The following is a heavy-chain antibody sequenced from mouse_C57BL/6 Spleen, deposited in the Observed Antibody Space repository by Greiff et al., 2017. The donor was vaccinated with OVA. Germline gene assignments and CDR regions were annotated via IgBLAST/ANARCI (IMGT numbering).Heavy chain of an antibody. CDR2: IHPNSGST. CDR1: GYTFTSYW. CDR3: ARRTTVAYYFDY. V-gene: IGHV1-64*01. D-gene: IGHD1-1*01. Sequence: QVQLQQSGAELVKPGASVKLSCKASGYTFTSYWMHWVKQRPGQGLEWIGMIHPNSGSTNYNEKFKSKATLTVDKSSSTAYMQLSSLTSEDSAVYYCARRTTVAYYFDYWGQGTTLTVSS. J-gene: IGHJ2*01.